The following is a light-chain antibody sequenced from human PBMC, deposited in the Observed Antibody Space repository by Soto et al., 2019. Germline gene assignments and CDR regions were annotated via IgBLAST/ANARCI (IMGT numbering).Light chain of an antibody. CDR2: EVR. Sequence: QSALTQPASVSGSPGQSITISCTGTSSDIGAYDYVSWFQQYSGKAPTLIIYEVRFRPSGVSSRFSGSKSGNTASLTISGLQTEDEADYYWGSYASATLIFGGGTKVTVL. CDR3: GSYASATLI. CDR1: SSDIGAYDY. J-gene: IGLJ2*01. V-gene: IGLV2-14*03.